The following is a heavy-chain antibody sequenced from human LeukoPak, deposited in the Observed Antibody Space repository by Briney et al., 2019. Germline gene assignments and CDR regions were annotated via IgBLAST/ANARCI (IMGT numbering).Heavy chain of an antibody. CDR3: TTGWLDY. Sequence: GGSLRLSCAASGFTFTKAYMSWVRQAPGKGLEWVGRIKSRTDGGTTDFAAPVKGRFTISRDDSKNMLYLQMNSLKNEDTAVYYCTTGWLDYWGQGSLVTVSS. J-gene: IGHJ4*02. D-gene: IGHD2-15*01. CDR2: IKSRTDGGTT. CDR1: GFTFTKAY. V-gene: IGHV3-15*07.